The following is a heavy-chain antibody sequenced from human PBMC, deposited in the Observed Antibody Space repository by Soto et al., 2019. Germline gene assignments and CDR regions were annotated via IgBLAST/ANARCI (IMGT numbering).Heavy chain of an antibody. CDR1: GYTFTGYY. J-gene: IGHJ4*02. CDR3: ARWGPSIAVASRESNAPFHY. D-gene: IGHD6-19*01. Sequence: QVQLVQSGAEVKKPGASVKVSCKASGYTFTGYYMHWVRQAPGQGLEWMGWINPNSGGTNYAQKFQGWVTMTRDTSISTAYMELSRMRSDDTAVYYCARWGPSIAVASRESNAPFHYWGQGTLVTVSS. V-gene: IGHV1-2*04. CDR2: INPNSGGT.